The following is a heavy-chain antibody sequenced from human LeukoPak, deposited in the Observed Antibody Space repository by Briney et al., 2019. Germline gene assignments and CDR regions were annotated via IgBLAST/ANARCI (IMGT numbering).Heavy chain of an antibody. V-gene: IGHV3-7*01. D-gene: IGHD3-22*01. Sequence: GGSLRLSCAASGFTFSSYWMSWVRQAPGKGLEWVANIKQDGSEKYYVDSVKGRFTISRDNAKNSLYLQMNSLRAEDTAVYYCARARYDSSGYYFFDYWGQGTLVTVSS. CDR3: ARARYDSSGYYFFDY. J-gene: IGHJ4*02. CDR1: GFTFSSYW. CDR2: IKQDGSEK.